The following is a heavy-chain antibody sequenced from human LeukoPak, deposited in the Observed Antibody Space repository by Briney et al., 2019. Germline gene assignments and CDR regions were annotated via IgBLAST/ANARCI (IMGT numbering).Heavy chain of an antibody. CDR1: GGSISSYY. D-gene: IGHD3-10*01. Sequence: PSETLSLTCTVSGGSISSYYWSWIRQPPGKGLEWIGYIYYSGSTSYNPSLKSRVTISVDTSKNQFSLKLSSVTAADTAVYYCAGPLWFGEPNDAFDIWGQGTMVTVSS. CDR3: AGPLWFGEPNDAFDI. CDR2: IYYSGST. V-gene: IGHV4-59*08. J-gene: IGHJ3*02.